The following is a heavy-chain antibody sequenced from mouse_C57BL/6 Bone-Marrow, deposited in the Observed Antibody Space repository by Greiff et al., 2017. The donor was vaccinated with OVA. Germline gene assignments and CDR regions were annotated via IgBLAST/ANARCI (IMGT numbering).Heavy chain of an antibody. CDR2: IYPRSGNT. CDR1: GYTFTSYG. CDR3: AREGHLLLRYWYFDV. J-gene: IGHJ1*03. D-gene: IGHD1-1*01. Sequence: VQLQQSGAELARPGASVKLSCKASGYTFTSYGISWVKQRTGQGLEWIGEIYPRSGNTYYNEKFKGKATLTADKSSSTAYMELRSLRSEDSAVYFCAREGHLLLRYWYFDVWGTGTTVTVSS. V-gene: IGHV1-81*01.